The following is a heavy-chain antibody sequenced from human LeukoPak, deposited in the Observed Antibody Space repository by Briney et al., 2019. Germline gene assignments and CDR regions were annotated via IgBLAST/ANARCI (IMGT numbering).Heavy chain of an antibody. V-gene: IGHV3-23*01. CDR2: ISGRGGTT. D-gene: IGHD6-6*01. CDR1: GFTFSSYA. Sequence: GGSLRLSCAASGFTFSSYATSWVRQAPGKGLEWVSTISGRGGTTSYADSVRGRFTISRDNSKNTLYLQMSSLRAEDTAVYYCAKLTYSSSSGYYFDYWGQGTLVTVSS. J-gene: IGHJ4*02. CDR3: AKLTYSSSSGYYFDY.